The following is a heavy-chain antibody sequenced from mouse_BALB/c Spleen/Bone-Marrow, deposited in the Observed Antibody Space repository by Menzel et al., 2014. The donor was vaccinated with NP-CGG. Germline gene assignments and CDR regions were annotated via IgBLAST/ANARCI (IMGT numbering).Heavy chain of an antibody. CDR2: IRNKANGYTT. CDR3: ARDEKVRIYWYFDV. Sequence: EVQVVESGGGLVQPGGSLRLSCATSGFTFTDYYMSWVRQPPGKALEWLGFIRNKANGYTTEYSASVKGRFTTSRDNSQSILYLQMNTLRAEDSATYYCARDEKVRIYWYFDVWGAGTTVTVSS. D-gene: IGHD2-14*01. CDR1: GFTFTDYY. J-gene: IGHJ1*01. V-gene: IGHV7-3*02.